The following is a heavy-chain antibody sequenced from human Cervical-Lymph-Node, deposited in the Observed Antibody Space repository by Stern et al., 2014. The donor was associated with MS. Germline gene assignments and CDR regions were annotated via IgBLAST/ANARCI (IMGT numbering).Heavy chain of an antibody. D-gene: IGHD1-7*01. Sequence: ESGPTLVKPTQTLTLTCTFSGFSLSTSGEGVGWIRQPPGEALEWLALLYWDDDKRYSRSLKSRLTITKDTSKNQVVLTMTNVDPVDTATYYCAHSPSLELWAHYFDYWGQGTLVTVSS. CDR3: AHSPSLELWAHYFDY. J-gene: IGHJ4*02. CDR2: LYWDDDK. V-gene: IGHV2-5*02. CDR1: GFSLSTSGEG.